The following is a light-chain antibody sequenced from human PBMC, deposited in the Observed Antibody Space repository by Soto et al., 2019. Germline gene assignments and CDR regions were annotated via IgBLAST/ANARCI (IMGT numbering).Light chain of an antibody. J-gene: IGKJ1*01. CDR1: QSIAIY. CDR2: DSF. V-gene: IGKV3-11*01. Sequence: IVLTQSPATLSFSPGESATLSCRASQSIAIYLAWYQQKSGQSPRLLIYDSFNRAPGIPDRFSGSGSGTDFTLTISSLEPEDFAVYYCLQRATWPWTFGQGTMVEIK. CDR3: LQRATWPWT.